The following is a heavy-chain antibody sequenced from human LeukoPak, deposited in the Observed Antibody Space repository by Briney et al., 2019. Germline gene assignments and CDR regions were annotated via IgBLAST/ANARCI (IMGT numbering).Heavy chain of an antibody. D-gene: IGHD3-22*01. CDR3: ALYDSSGYYFDY. CDR2: ISYDGSNK. V-gene: IGHV3-30*04. CDR1: GFTFSSYA. Sequence: GGSLRLSCAASGFTFSSYAMHWVRQAPGKGLEWVAVISYDGSNKYYADSVKGRFTISRDNSKNTLYLQMNSLRAEDTALYYCALYDSSGYYFDYWGQGTLVTVSS. J-gene: IGHJ4*02.